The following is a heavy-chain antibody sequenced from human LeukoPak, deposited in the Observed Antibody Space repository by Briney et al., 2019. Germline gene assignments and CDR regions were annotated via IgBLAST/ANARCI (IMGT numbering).Heavy chain of an antibody. Sequence: GGSLRLSCAASEFSVGSNYMTWVRQAPGKGLEWVSLIYSGGSTYYADSVKGRFTISRDNSKNTLYLQMNSLRAEDTAVYYCARDLRQLVGIYFDQKNWFDPWGQGTLVTVSS. D-gene: IGHD3-9*01. J-gene: IGHJ5*02. CDR1: EFSVGSNY. CDR3: ARDLRQLVGIYFDQKNWFDP. V-gene: IGHV3-66*01. CDR2: IYSGGST.